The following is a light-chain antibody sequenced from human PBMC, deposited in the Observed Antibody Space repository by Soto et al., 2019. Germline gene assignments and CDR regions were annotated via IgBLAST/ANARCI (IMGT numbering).Light chain of an antibody. CDR2: DAS. CDR1: QSISSW. V-gene: IGKV1-5*01. Sequence: DIQMTQSPSTLSASVGDRVTITCRASQSISSWLAWYQQKPGKAPKLLIYDASSLERGVPSRFSGSGSWTEFTLTISNLQPDDFATYYCQQYNSYQGTFGQGTKVEIK. J-gene: IGKJ1*01. CDR3: QQYNSYQGT.